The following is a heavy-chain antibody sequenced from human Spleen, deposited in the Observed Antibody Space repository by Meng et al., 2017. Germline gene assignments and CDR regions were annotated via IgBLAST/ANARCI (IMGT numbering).Heavy chain of an antibody. CDR2: ISAYNGNT. CDR3: ATVIGATATLGFDY. V-gene: IGHV1-18*01. Sequence: ASVKVSCKASGYTFTSYGISWVRQAPGQGLEWMGWISAYNGNTNYAQKLQGRVTMTTDTSTSTAYMEVSRLRSDDTAVYYCATVIGATATLGFDYWGQGTLVTVSS. D-gene: IGHD2-15*01. CDR1: GYTFTSYG. J-gene: IGHJ4*02.